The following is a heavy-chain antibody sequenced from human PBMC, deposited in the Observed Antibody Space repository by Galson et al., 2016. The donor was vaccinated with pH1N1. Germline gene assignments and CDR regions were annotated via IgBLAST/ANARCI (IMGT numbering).Heavy chain of an antibody. CDR2: ISASGANT. CDR3: VKLDSSGYYYGRFDS. Sequence: SLRLSCAASGFTFNIFAMSWVRQAPGKGPEWVSSISASGANTNYADPVKGRFTLSRDNSKNTLYLQTNSLRAEDTAIYYCVKLDSSGYYYGRFDSWGQGTLVTVSS. J-gene: IGHJ4*02. CDR1: GFTFNIFA. V-gene: IGHV3-23*01. D-gene: IGHD3-22*01.